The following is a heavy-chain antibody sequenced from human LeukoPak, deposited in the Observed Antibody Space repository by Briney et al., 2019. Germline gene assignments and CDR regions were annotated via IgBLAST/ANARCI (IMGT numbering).Heavy chain of an antibody. Sequence: GGSLRLSCAASGFTFSSYGMSWVRQAPGKGLVWVSRINSDGINTSCADSVKGRFTISRDNAKNTLNLQMNSLRAEDTAVYYCARDLGQYYDTSDNWFDPWGQGTLVTVSS. CDR3: ARDLGQYYDTSDNWFDP. V-gene: IGHV3-74*01. CDR2: INSDGINT. J-gene: IGHJ5*02. CDR1: GFTFSSYG. D-gene: IGHD3-22*01.